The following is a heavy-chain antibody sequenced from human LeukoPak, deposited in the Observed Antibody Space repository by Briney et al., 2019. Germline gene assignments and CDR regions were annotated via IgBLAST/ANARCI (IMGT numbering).Heavy chain of an antibody. D-gene: IGHD2-21*02. Sequence: PGGSLRLSCAASGFTFSDYYMSWIRQAPGKGLEWVSYISSSGSTKYYADSVKGRFTISRDNAKNSLYLQMNSLRAEDTAVYYCARGLHHIKKVTLYYYYYYMDVWGKGTTVTISS. V-gene: IGHV3-11*01. CDR3: ARGLHHIKKVTLYYYYYYMDV. CDR2: ISSSGSTK. CDR1: GFTFSDYY. J-gene: IGHJ6*03.